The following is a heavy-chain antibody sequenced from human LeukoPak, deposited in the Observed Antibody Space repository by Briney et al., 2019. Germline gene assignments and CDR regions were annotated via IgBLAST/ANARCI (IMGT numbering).Heavy chain of an antibody. CDR2: LSWNSGSI. CDR3: AKGGVIVVVPAAFDY. J-gene: IGHJ4*02. V-gene: IGHV3-9*01. CDR1: GFTFDDYA. D-gene: IGHD2-2*01. Sequence: GGSLRLSCAASGFTFDDYAMHWVRQAPGKGLEWVSGLSWNSGSIGYADSVKGRFTISRDNAKNSLYLQMNSLRAEDTALYYCAKGGVIVVVPAAFDYWGQGTLVTVSS.